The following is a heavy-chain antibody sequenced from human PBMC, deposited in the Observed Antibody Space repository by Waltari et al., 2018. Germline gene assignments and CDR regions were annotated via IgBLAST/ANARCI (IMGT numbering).Heavy chain of an antibody. CDR2: ISASSTYI. Sequence: EVQLVASGGGLVKPGGSLRLPCAAPGFTLQIYNMNWVRQAPGKGLEWVSSISASSTYIYYADSMKGRFTISRDNAKNSLYLQMNSLRAEDTAVYYCASGYSSSSLDYWGQGTLVTVSS. V-gene: IGHV3-21*01. CDR1: GFTLQIYN. CDR3: ASGYSSSSLDY. D-gene: IGHD6-6*01. J-gene: IGHJ4*02.